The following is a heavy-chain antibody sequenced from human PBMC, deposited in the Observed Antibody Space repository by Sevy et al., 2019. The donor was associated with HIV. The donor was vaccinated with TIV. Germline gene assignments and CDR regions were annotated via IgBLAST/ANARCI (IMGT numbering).Heavy chain of an antibody. J-gene: IGHJ4*02. V-gene: IGHV3-7*03. Sequence: GGSLRLSCAASGFSFSSYWMHWVRQAPGKGLEWVANIKQDESENYYVASVKGRFTISRDNAKNSVYLQMNSLRPEDTAISYCARGNSGSFDYWGQGTLVTVSS. CDR2: IKQDESEN. CDR3: ARGNSGSFDY. CDR1: GFSFSSYW. D-gene: IGHD3-22*01.